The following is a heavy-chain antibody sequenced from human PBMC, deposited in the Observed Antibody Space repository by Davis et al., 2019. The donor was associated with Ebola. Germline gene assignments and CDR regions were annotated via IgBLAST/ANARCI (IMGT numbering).Heavy chain of an antibody. CDR3: ARGKDTSGYYSRYYFDY. J-gene: IGHJ4*02. CDR2: IYYSGST. D-gene: IGHD3-22*01. Sequence: MPSETLSLTCTVSGGSISSYYWSWIRQPPGKGLEWIGYIYYSGSTNYNPSLKSRVTISVDTSKNQFSLKLSSVTAADTAVYYCARGKDTSGYYSRYYFDYWGQGTPVTVSS. V-gene: IGHV4-59*12. CDR1: GGSISSYY.